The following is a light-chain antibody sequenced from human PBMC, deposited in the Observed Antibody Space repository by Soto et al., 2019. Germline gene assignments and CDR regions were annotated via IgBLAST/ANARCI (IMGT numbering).Light chain of an antibody. Sequence: EIVLTQSPGTLSLSPGERATLSCRASQSVSSSYLAWYQQKPGQAPRLLIYAASSRGTGIPDRFSGSGSGTDFTLTISRLEPEDFAVYYCQQYGSSPLFTFGPGTKVDIK. V-gene: IGKV3-20*01. J-gene: IGKJ3*01. CDR2: AAS. CDR1: QSVSSSY. CDR3: QQYGSSPLFT.